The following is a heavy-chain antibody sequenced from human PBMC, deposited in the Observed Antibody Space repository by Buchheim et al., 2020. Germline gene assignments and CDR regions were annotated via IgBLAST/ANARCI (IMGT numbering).Heavy chain of an antibody. Sequence: EVQLLDSGGGLVQPGGSLRLSCAASGFTFSIYAMTWVRQAPGKGLEWVSVISGSGGTTYYADSVKGRFTISRDNSKNTLYLQMNSLRAEDTAVYYCAKEGKNIVAAGKDHFDYWGQGTL. J-gene: IGHJ4*02. D-gene: IGHD6-13*01. CDR3: AKEGKNIVAAGKDHFDY. CDR1: GFTFSIYA. V-gene: IGHV3-23*01. CDR2: ISGSGGTT.